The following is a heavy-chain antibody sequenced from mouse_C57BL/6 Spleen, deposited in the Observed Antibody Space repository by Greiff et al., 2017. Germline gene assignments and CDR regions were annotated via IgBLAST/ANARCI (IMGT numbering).Heavy chain of an antibody. CDR1: GYTFTTYP. J-gene: IGHJ3*01. V-gene: IGHV1-47*01. CDR3: ERDYDYDGGFAY. Sequence: QVQLQQSGAELVKPGASVKMSCKASGYTFTTYPIEWMKQNHGKSLEWIGNFHPYNDDTKYNEKFKGKATLTVDKSSSTVYLELSRLTSDDSAVYYCERDYDYDGGFAYWGQGTLVTVSA. D-gene: IGHD2-4*01. CDR2: FHPYNDDT.